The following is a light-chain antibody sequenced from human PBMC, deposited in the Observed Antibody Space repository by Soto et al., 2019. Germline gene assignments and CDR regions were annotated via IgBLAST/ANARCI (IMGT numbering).Light chain of an antibody. CDR3: QQGHSFPLT. CDR1: QGISNY. V-gene: IGKV1-9*01. Sequence: DIQLTQSPSFLSASVGDRVTITCRASQGISNYLAWHQQKPGNAPEVLIYAASNLPGGVPSRFRGSGSGTEFTLTISRLQPEDSSTYYCQQGHSFPLTFGGGTKVEVK. CDR2: AAS. J-gene: IGKJ4*01.